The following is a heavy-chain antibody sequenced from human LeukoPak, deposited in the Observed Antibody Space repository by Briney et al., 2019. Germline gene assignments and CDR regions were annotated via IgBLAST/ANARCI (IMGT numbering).Heavy chain of an antibody. J-gene: IGHJ4*02. CDR2: IYTSGST. CDR3: ARGVSLWNYYGSGSGWAYFDY. D-gene: IGHD3-10*01. V-gene: IGHV4-4*07. Sequence: SETLSLTCTVSGGSISSYYWSWIRQPAGKGLEWIGRIYTSGSTNYNPSLKRRVTMSVDTSKNQFSLKLSSVTAADTAVYYCARGVSLWNYYGSGSGWAYFDYWGQGTLVTVSS. CDR1: GGSISSYY.